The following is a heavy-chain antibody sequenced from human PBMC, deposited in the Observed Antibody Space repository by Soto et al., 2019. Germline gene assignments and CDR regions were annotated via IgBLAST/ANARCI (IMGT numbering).Heavy chain of an antibody. Sequence: QVQLVESRGGVVQPGRSLRLSCAASGFTFSSYAMHWVRQAPGKGLEWVAVISYDGSNKYYADSVKGRFTISRDNSKNTLYLQMNSLRAEDTAVYYCARGSAATLTDYYYYGMDVWGQGTTVTVSS. CDR3: ARGSAATLTDYYYYGMDV. CDR2: ISYDGSNK. CDR1: GFTFSSYA. D-gene: IGHD2-15*01. J-gene: IGHJ6*02. V-gene: IGHV3-30-3*01.